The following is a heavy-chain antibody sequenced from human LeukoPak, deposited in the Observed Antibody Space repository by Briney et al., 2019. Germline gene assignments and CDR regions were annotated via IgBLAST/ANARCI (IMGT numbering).Heavy chain of an antibody. J-gene: IGHJ4*02. CDR1: GYTFTSYG. D-gene: IGHD2-15*01. CDR3: ARVPSLYCSGGSCYPFDY. V-gene: IGHV1-18*01. CDR2: ISAYNGNT. Sequence: ASVKVSCKASGYTFTSYGISWVRQAPGQGLEWMGWISAYNGNTNYAQKLQGRVTMTTDTSTSTAYMELRSLRSDDTAVYYCARVPSLYCSGGSCYPFDYWGQGILVTVSS.